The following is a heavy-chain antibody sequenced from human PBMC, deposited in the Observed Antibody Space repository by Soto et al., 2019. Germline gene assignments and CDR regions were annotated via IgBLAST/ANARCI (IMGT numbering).Heavy chain of an antibody. CDR2: IDPSDSYT. CDR1: GYSLTSYW. V-gene: IGHV5-10-1*01. J-gene: IGHJ5*02. D-gene: IGHD2-15*01. Sequence: PGESLKISCKGSGYSLTSYWISWVRQMPGKGLEWMGRIDPSDSYTNYSPSFQGHVTISAGKSISTAYLQWSSLKASDTAMYYCARFDIGALDPWGQGTLVTVSS. CDR3: ARFDIGALDP.